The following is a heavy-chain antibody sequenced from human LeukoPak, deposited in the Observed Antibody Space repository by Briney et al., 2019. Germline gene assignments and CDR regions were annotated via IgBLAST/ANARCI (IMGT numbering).Heavy chain of an antibody. CDR3: VRGNTMDV. CDR2: IKGDGSEK. CDR1: GFSFSNYW. V-gene: IGHV3-7*03. J-gene: IGHJ6*02. Sequence: GGSLRLSCAASGFSFSNYWMIWVRQAPGRGLEWVASIKGDGSEKGYVVSVKGRFTMSRDNAKNTMYVEMNSLRVEDTAVYFCVRGNTMDVWGQGSMVTVSS. D-gene: IGHD1/OR15-1a*01.